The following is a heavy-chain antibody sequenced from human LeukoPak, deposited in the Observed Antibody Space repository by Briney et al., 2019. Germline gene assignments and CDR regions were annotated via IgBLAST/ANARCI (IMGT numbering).Heavy chain of an antibody. V-gene: IGHV4-59*01. J-gene: IGHJ4*02. CDR1: GRSISSDC. CDR3: ARAENYDFWSGYYHFDY. D-gene: IGHD3-3*01. CDR2: IYYSGST. Sequence: SENLSLTCTVSGRSISSDCRSWSRQPPEKGLEWIGYIYYSGSTNYNPSLKSRVTISVDTSKNQFSLKLSSVTAADTAVYYCARAENYDFWSGYYHFDYWGQGTLVTVSS.